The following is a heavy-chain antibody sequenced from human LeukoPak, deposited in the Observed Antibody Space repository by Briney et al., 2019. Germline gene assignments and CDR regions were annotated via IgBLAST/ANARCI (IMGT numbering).Heavy chain of an antibody. CDR1: GGSFSGYY. D-gene: IGHD2-2*01. V-gene: IGHV4-34*01. CDR3: ARRICLRHPARYFDL. CDR2: INHSGST. J-gene: IGHJ2*01. Sequence: SETLSLTCAVYGGSFSGYYWSWIRQPPGKGLEWIGEINHSGSTNYNPSLKSRVTISVDTSKNQFSLKLSSVTAADTPVYYCARRICLRHPARYFDLWGRGTLVTVSS.